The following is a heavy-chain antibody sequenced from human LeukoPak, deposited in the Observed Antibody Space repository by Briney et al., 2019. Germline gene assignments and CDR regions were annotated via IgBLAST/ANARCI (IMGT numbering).Heavy chain of an antibody. V-gene: IGHV4-34*01. J-gene: IGHJ4*02. CDR2: ISHSGST. Sequence: PSETLSLTCAVYGGSFSGYYWSWIRQPPGKGLEWLGEISHSGSTNYNPSLKSRVTISVDTSKNQFSLKLSSVTAADTAVYYCARESRQWLIRGYDYWGQGTLVTVSS. CDR1: GGSFSGYY. CDR3: ARESRQWLIRGYDY. D-gene: IGHD6-19*01.